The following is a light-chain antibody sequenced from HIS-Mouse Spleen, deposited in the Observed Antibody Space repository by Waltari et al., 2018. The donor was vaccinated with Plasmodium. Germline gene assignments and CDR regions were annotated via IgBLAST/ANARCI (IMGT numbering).Light chain of an antibody. CDR3: SSYTSSSTPWV. CDR2: DVS. Sequence: QSALTQPASVSGSPGQSITISCTGTSSDVGGYNYVSWYQQHPGKAPKLMIYDVSNRPSGVSNRFCCSKSGNTASLTISGLQAEDEAEYYCSSYTSSSTPWVFGGGTKLTVL. V-gene: IGLV2-14*03. CDR1: SSDVGGYNY. J-gene: IGLJ3*02.